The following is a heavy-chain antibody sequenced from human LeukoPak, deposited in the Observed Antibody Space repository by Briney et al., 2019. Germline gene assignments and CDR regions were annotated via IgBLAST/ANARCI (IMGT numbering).Heavy chain of an antibody. CDR1: GXTFTSYC. Sequence: PGESLKISCKGSGXTFTSYCIGWVRQMPGKGLEWMSIIYPDDSDTRYSPSFQGQVTISADKSVRTAYLQWSTLEASDTAMYYCARPNITSYYDSRGYDAFDVWGQGTMVTVSS. CDR3: ARPNITSYYDSRGYDAFDV. J-gene: IGHJ3*01. CDR2: IYPDDSDT. D-gene: IGHD3-22*01. V-gene: IGHV5-51*01.